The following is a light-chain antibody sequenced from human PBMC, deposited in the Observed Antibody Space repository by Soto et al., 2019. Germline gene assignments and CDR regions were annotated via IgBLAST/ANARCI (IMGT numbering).Light chain of an antibody. CDR1: QSVSSN. CDR2: GAS. V-gene: IGKV3-15*01. J-gene: IGKJ1*01. CDR3: QQYKNWPPWT. Sequence: EIVMTQSPATLSVSPGERATLSCRASQSVSSNLAWYQQKPGQAPRLLIYGASTRATGIPARFSGSGSGTEVPPTISSLQSEDFSVYYCQQYKNWPPWTFGQGTKVEIK.